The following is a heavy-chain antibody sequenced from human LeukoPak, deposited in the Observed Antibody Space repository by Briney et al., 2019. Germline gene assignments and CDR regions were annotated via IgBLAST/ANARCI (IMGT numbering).Heavy chain of an antibody. CDR1: GFTFSTYA. D-gene: IGHD3-22*01. CDR3: AIDKGTYSYEPYDP. J-gene: IGHJ5*02. V-gene: IGHV3-23*01. Sequence: QPGGSLSLSCAASGFTFSTYAMSWVRQAPGKGLEWVSGISGSGGTTYYADSVKGRFAISRDNSKNTLCLQMNCLRAEDTALYYCAIDKGTYSYEPYDPWGQGTLVTVSS. CDR2: ISGSGGTT.